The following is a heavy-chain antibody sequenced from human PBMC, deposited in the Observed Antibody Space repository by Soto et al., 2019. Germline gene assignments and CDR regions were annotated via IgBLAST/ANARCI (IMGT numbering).Heavy chain of an antibody. J-gene: IGHJ5*01. Sequence: GGSLRLSCAASGFTFSSYAMSWVRQAPGKGLEWVSTISGSGDSTFYADSVRGRFTLSRDNSKNTLFLQMTNLRAEDTALFYCAKGDSSSLNWIDLSGQGSLVTVSS. V-gene: IGHV3-23*01. CDR2: ISGSGDST. CDR1: GFTFSSYA. CDR3: AKGDSSSLNWIDL. D-gene: IGHD2-21*01.